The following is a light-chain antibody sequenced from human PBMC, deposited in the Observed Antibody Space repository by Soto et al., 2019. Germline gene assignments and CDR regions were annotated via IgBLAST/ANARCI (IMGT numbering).Light chain of an antibody. Sequence: EIVLTQSPGTLSLSPGERATLSCRASQSVSSSYLAWYQQKPGQAPRLLIYGASSRATGIPDRFSGSGSGTDFTLTISRLEPEDIAVYYCQQYGSSPTFGGGTKL. CDR2: GAS. J-gene: IGKJ4*01. CDR1: QSVSSSY. V-gene: IGKV3-20*01. CDR3: QQYGSSPT.